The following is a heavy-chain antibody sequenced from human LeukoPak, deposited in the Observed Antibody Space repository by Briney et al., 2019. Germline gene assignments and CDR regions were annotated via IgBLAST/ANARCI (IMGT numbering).Heavy chain of an antibody. CDR2: ISSSSSYI. D-gene: IGHD6-19*01. V-gene: IGHV3-21*01. Sequence: GGSLRLSCAASGFTFSSYSMNWVRQAPGKGLEWVSSISSSSSYIYYADSVKGRFTISRDNAKNSLYLQMNSLRAGDTAVYYCARDASSGWSNAFDIWGQGTMVTVSS. CDR3: ARDASSGWSNAFDI. J-gene: IGHJ3*02. CDR1: GFTFSSYS.